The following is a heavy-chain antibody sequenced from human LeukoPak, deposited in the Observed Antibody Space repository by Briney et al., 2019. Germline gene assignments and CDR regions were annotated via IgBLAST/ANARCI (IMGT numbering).Heavy chain of an antibody. CDR2: INAGNGNT. J-gene: IGHJ4*02. D-gene: IGHD6-13*01. CDR1: GYTFTNYG. CDR3: ARVGTSGWYGDS. Sequence: ASVKLSCKASGYTFTNYGIHWVRQAPGQRLEWMGWINAGNGNTRSSQKLQGRVTITTDTSANTAYMELSSLISEDTAIYFCARVGTSGWYGDSWGQGTLVTVSS. V-gene: IGHV1-3*01.